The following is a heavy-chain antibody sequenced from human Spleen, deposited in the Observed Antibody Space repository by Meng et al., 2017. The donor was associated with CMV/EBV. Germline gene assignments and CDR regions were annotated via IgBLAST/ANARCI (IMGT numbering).Heavy chain of an antibody. CDR1: GFTFSTYT. J-gene: IGHJ4*02. V-gene: IGHV3-21*01. CDR2: ISGSKNYI. CDR3: ARSNWNDRKYYFDY. D-gene: IGHD1-1*01. Sequence: GESLKISCAASGFTFSTYTINWVRQAPGKGLEWVSSISGSKNYIYYADSVKGRFTISRDNAKNSLYLQMNSLRAEDTAVYYCARSNWNDRKYYFDYWGQGTLVTVSS.